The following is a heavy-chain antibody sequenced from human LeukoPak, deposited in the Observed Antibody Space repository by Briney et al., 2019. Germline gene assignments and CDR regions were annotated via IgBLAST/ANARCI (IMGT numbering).Heavy chain of an antibody. D-gene: IGHD2-8*01. J-gene: IGHJ4*02. CDR2: VSNSGDYI. Sequence: GGSLRLSYAASGFTFSSYGMSWVRQAPGKGLEWVSSVSNSGDYIHYADSVKGRFTISRDNSKNSLYLQMNSLRAEDTAVYYCARALIGYYFDYWGQGTLVTVSS. CDR1: GFTFSSYG. CDR3: ARALIGYYFDY. V-gene: IGHV3-21*06.